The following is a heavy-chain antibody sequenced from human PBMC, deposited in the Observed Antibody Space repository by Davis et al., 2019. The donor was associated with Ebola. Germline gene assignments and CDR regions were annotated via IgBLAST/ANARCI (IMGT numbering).Heavy chain of an antibody. Sequence: SETLSLTCAVSGGSISSSNWWSWVRQPPGKGLEWFGEIYHSGSTNYNPSLKSRVTISVDKSKNQFSLKLSSVTAADTAVYYCARHNVDIVVVVAAIPDWFDPWGQGTLVTVSS. V-gene: IGHV4-4*02. D-gene: IGHD2-15*01. CDR2: IYHSGST. J-gene: IGHJ5*02. CDR1: GGSISSSNW. CDR3: ARHNVDIVVVVAAIPDWFDP.